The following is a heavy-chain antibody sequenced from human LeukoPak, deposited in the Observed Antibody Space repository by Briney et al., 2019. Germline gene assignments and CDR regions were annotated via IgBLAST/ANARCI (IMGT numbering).Heavy chain of an antibody. J-gene: IGHJ4*02. D-gene: IGHD3-3*02. V-gene: IGHV3-23*01. Sequence: GGSLRLSCAASGFTFSTNVMSWVRQAPGKGLEWVSAISGSGSSTYYADSVKGRFTISRDNSRNTLYLQMNSLRAEDTAVYHCAKPHYGSGYNSWGQGTLVTVSS. CDR3: AKPHYGSGYNS. CDR2: ISGSGSST. CDR1: GFTFSTNV.